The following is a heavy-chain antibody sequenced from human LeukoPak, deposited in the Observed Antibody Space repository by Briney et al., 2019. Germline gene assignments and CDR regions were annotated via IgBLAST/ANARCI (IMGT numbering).Heavy chain of an antibody. CDR1: GGSISSYY. J-gene: IGHJ4*02. CDR2: MYYSGST. Sequence: PSETLSLTCTVSGGSISSYYWSWIRQPPGKGLEWIGYMYYSGSTSYNPSLKSRVTISVDTSKNQFSLKLYSVTAADTAVYYCARGAIAAAGAVIFWGQGTLVTVSS. CDR3: ARGAIAAAGAVIF. V-gene: IGHV4-59*01. D-gene: IGHD6-13*01.